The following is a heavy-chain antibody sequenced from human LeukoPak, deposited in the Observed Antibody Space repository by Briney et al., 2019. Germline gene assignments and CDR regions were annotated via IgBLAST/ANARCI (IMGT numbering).Heavy chain of an antibody. CDR2: INPSGGST. CDR3: ARDYHDSSGYYYVPSDY. D-gene: IGHD3-22*01. V-gene: IGHV1-46*01. Sequence: ASVKVSCKASGYTFTSYYMHWVRQAPGQGLEWMGIINPSGGSTSYAQKFQGRVTMTRDTSTSTVYMELSSLRSEDTAVYYCARDYHDSSGYYYVPSDYWGQGTLVTVSS. CDR1: GYTFTSYY. J-gene: IGHJ4*02.